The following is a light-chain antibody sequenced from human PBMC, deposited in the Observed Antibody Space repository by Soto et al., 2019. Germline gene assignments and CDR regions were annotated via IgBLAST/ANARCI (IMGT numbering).Light chain of an antibody. V-gene: IGLV2-8*01. J-gene: IGLJ1*01. Sequence: QSVLTQPASVSGSPGQSITISCTGTSSDIGGHHFVSWYQQQSGKAPKLMIYEVSERPSGVPDRFSGSKSSNTASLTVSGLQAEDEADYYCSSYAGSNNFDFGTGTKVTVL. CDR3: SSYAGSNNFD. CDR2: EVS. CDR1: SSDIGGHHF.